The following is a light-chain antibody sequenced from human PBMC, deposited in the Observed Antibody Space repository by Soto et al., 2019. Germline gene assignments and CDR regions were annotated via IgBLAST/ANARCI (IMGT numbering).Light chain of an antibody. CDR3: SSYAGSNNDV. CDR2: DVS. Sequence: QSALTQPPSASGSPGQSVTISCTGTSSDVGGYNEVSYYQQHPGKAHKLMIYDVSKRPSGVPDRFSGYTSGNAASLTVSGLQAEDEADYYCSSYAGSNNDVFGTGTKVTVL. J-gene: IGLJ1*01. V-gene: IGLV2-8*01. CDR1: SSDVGGYNE.